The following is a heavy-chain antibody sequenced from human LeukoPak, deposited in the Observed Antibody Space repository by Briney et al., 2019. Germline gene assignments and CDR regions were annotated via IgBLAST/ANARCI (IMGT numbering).Heavy chain of an antibody. V-gene: IGHV4-59*01. D-gene: IGHD3-22*01. CDR1: GGSISSYY. Sequence: SETLSLTCTVPGGSISSYYWSWSRQPPGKGLEWIGYIYYSGSTNYNPSLKSRVTISVETSKNQFSLKLSSVTAADTAVYYCARVTGYMIEDYFDYWGQGTLVTVSS. CDR3: ARVTGYMIEDYFDY. J-gene: IGHJ4*02. CDR2: IYYSGST.